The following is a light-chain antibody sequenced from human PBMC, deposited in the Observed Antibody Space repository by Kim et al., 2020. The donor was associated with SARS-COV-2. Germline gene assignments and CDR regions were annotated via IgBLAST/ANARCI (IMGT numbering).Light chain of an antibody. CDR2: NND. CDR1: SSNLGAGYD. Sequence: APWQRVAISCTGSSSNLGAGYDVHWYQQLPGTAPKLLIYNNDNRPSGVPDRFSGSKSGTSASLAITGLQAEDEAHYFCQSYGGSLVFGGGTQLTVL. J-gene: IGLJ2*01. CDR3: QSYGGSLV. V-gene: IGLV1-40*01.